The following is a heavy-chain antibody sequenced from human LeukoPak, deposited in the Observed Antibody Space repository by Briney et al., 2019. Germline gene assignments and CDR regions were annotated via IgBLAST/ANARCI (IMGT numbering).Heavy chain of an antibody. D-gene: IGHD3-22*01. V-gene: IGHV1-18*04. CDR2: ISAYNGNT. Sequence: GASVKVSCKASGYTLTSYYLHWVRQAPGQGLEWMGWISAYNGNTNYAQKLQGRVTMTTDTSTSTAYMELRSLRSDDTAVYYCARGDYDSRNFDYWGQGTLVTVSS. CDR1: GYTLTSYY. J-gene: IGHJ4*02. CDR3: ARGDYDSRNFDY.